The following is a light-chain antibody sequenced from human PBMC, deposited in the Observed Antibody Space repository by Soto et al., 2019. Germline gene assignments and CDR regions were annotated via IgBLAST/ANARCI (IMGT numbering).Light chain of an antibody. J-gene: IGLJ2*01. CDR1: SSNIGAGYD. CDR3: QSYDSSLSGVV. V-gene: IGLV1-40*01. CDR2: GNS. Sequence: QSVLTQPPSVSGAPGQRVTISCTGSSSNIGAGYDVHWYQQLPGTAPKLLIYGNSNRPSGVPDRFSGSKSGTSASLAITGFQCEDEADYYCQSYDSSLSGVVFGGGTKVTVL.